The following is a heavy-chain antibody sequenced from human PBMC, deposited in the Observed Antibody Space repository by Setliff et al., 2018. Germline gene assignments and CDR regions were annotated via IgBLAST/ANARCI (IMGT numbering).Heavy chain of an antibody. CDR1: GGSMSSHC. CDR3: ARTGTGYYYGEFQR. J-gene: IGHJ1*01. D-gene: IGHD3-22*01. V-gene: IGHV4-4*08. Sequence: PSETLSLTCTVSGGSMSSHCWSWIRQPPGEGLEWIGCIYSSGSTTYNPSLKSRVTISVDTSKSQFSLNLTPVTAADTALYYCARTGTGYYYGEFQRWGQGTLVTVSS. CDR2: IYSSGST.